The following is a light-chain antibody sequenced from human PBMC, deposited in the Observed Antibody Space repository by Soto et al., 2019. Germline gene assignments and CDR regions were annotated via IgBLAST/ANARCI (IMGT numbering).Light chain of an antibody. CDR2: GAS. Sequence: DMQLAKSPSIPTECVSNRVTISYRASQGISSYLAWYQQKPGKAPKLLIYGASTLQSGVPSRFSGSGSGTEFPLTISSLQPDDFATYYCQQLYNYPFTFGPGTKVDIK. V-gene: IGKV1-9*01. CDR1: QGISSY. CDR3: QQLYNYPFT. J-gene: IGKJ3*01.